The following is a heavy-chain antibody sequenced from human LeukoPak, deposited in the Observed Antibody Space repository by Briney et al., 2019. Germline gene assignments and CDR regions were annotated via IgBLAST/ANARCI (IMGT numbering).Heavy chain of an antibody. CDR1: GYTFTSYD. D-gene: IGHD3-10*01. Sequence: GASVKVSCKASGYTFTSYDINWVRQATGQGLEWMGWMNPNSGNTGYAQKFQGRVTMTRNTSKSTAYMELSSLRSEDTAVYYCASSTIGPQAFDIWGQGTMVTVSS. J-gene: IGHJ3*02. CDR2: MNPNSGNT. V-gene: IGHV1-8*01. CDR3: ASSTIGPQAFDI.